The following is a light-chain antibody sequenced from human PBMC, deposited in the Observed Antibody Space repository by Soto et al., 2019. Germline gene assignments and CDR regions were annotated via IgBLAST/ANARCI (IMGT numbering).Light chain of an antibody. CDR3: QQYGSSGT. CDR1: QSVSNNY. Sequence: EIVLTQSPGTLSLPPGERATLSCRASQSVSNNYLAWYQQKPGQAPRLLIYGASNRATGIPDRFSGRGSGTDFTLTISRLEPEDFAVYYCQQYGSSGTFGQGTKVDI. CDR2: GAS. V-gene: IGKV3-20*01. J-gene: IGKJ1*01.